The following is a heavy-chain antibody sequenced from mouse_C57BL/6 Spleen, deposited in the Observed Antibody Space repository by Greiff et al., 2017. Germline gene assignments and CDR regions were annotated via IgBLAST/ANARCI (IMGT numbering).Heavy chain of an antibody. V-gene: IGHV3-6*01. CDR2: ISYDGSN. CDR1: GYSITSGYY. Sequence: ESGPGLVKPSQSLSLTCSVTGYSITSGYYWNWIRQFPGNKLEWMGYISYDGSNNYNPSLKNRISITRDTSKNQFFLKLNSVTTEDTATXYCARDRRVQYFDYWGQGTTLTVSS. D-gene: IGHD2-14*01. CDR3: ARDRRVQYFDY. J-gene: IGHJ2*01.